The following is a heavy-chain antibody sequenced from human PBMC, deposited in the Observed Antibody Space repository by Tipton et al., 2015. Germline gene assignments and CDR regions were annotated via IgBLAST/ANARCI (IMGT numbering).Heavy chain of an antibody. CDR1: GYTFTNYW. CDR2: IYPGDADA. CDR3: ARQRDDYLDL. J-gene: IGHJ4*02. D-gene: IGHD2-21*02. V-gene: IGHV5-51*01. Sequence: QLVQSGAEVKKPGESLRISCKASGYTFTNYWIGWVRQMPGKGLEWMGIIYPGDADARVSPSFQGQVTISADKSISTAYLQWSSLRASDSAMFYCARQRDDYLDLWGQGTLVTVSA.